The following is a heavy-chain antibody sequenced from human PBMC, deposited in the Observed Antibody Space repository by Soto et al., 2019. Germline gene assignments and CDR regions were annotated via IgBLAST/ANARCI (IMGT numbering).Heavy chain of an antibody. CDR2: IGPESGAT. Sequence: ASVKVSCKASGYTFTGHYIHWVRQAPEQGPEWMGEIGPESGATRYAEKFQGRVTMTLDTSITTVYMELKNLSPDDTAVYYCGRGRSGQIVVFYWGQGTPVTVS. D-gene: IGHD1-26*01. CDR3: GRGRSGQIVVFY. J-gene: IGHJ4*02. V-gene: IGHV1-2*02. CDR1: GYTFTGHY.